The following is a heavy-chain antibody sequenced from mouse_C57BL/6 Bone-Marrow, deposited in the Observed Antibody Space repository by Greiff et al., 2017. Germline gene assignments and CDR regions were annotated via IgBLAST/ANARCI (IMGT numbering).Heavy chain of an antibody. V-gene: IGHV5-6*01. CDR2: ISSGGSYT. J-gene: IGHJ4*01. CDR1: GFTFSSYG. Sequence: EVMLVESGGDLVKPGGSLKLSCAASGFTFSSYGMSWVRQTPDKRLEWVATISSGGSYTYYPDSVKGRFTISRDNAKNTLYLQMSSLKSEDTAMYYCASSSYDYDGEDYWGQGTSVSVSS. CDR3: ASSSYDYDGEDY. D-gene: IGHD2-4*01.